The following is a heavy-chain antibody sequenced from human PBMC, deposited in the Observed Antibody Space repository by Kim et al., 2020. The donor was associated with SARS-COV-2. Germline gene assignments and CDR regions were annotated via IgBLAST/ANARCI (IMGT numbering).Heavy chain of an antibody. J-gene: IGHJ5*02. V-gene: IGHV4-59*01. D-gene: IGHD3-10*01. CDR2: IYYSGST. Sequence: SETLSLTCTVSGGSISSYYWSCIRQPPEKGLEWIGYIYYSGSTNYNPSLKSRVTISVDTSKNQFSLKLSSVTAADTAVYSCARVTRITMVRGVITWFDPWGQGTLVTVSS. CDR1: GGSISSYY. CDR3: ARVTRITMVRGVITWFDP.